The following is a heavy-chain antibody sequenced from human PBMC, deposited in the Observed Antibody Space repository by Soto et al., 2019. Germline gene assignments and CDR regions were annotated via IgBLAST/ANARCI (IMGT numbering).Heavy chain of an antibody. V-gene: IGHV4-30-2*01. D-gene: IGHD1-1*01. J-gene: IGHJ4*02. CDR3: ARGGFQLLPDY. CDR1: GGSINSDAYS. CDR2: IYHTGST. Sequence: TLSLTCTVSGGSINSDAYSWTWLRQPPGKGLEWIGYIYHTGSTYYNPSLKSRVTISIDKSKDQFSLKLTSVTAADTAVYYCARGGFQLLPDYWGQGALVTVS.